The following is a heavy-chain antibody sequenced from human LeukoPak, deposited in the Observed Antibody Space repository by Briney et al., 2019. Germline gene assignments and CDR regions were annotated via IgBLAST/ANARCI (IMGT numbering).Heavy chain of an antibody. J-gene: IGHJ1*01. Sequence: GGSLRLSCAASGFTFSSYWMSWVRQAPGKGLEWVANIKQDGSEKYYVDSVKGRFTISRDNAKNSLYLQMNSLRAEDTAVYYCARDRGDSGSYKIVKYFQHWGQGTLVTVSS. CDR2: IKQDGSEK. CDR1: GFTFSSYW. CDR3: ARDRGDSGSYKIVKYFQH. D-gene: IGHD1-26*01. V-gene: IGHV3-7*03.